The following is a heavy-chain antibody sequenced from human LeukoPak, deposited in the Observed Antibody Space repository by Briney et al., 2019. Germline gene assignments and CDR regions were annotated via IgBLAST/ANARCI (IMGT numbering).Heavy chain of an antibody. CDR1: GGSISSYY. J-gene: IGHJ5*02. Sequence: SETLSLTCTVSGGSISSYYWSWIRQPPGKGLEWIGYIYYSGSTNYNPSPKSRVTISVDTSKNQFSLKLSSVTAADTAVYYCARVRTGGYSYGYHPNWFDPWGREPWSPSPQ. CDR3: ARVRTGGYSYGYHPNWFDP. D-gene: IGHD5-18*01. V-gene: IGHV4-59*12. CDR2: IYYSGST.